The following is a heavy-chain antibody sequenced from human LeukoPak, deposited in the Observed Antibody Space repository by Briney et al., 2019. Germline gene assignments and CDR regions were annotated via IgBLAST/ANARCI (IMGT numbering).Heavy chain of an antibody. CDR2: IIPIFGTA. D-gene: IGHD6-6*01. V-gene: IGHV1-69*13. Sequence: SVKVSCKASGGTFSSYAISWVRQAPGQGLEWMGGIIPIFGTANYAQKFQGRVTITADESTNTAYMELSSLRSEDTAVYYCARGAPSVAAPGSFDYWGQGTLVTVSS. CDR1: GGTFSSYA. CDR3: ARGAPSVAAPGSFDY. J-gene: IGHJ4*02.